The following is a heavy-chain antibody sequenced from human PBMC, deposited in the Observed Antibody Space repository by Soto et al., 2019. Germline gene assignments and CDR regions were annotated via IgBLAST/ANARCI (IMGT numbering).Heavy chain of an antibody. V-gene: IGHV3-23*01. CDR3: AKQGGSGFGPKEYYMDV. D-gene: IGHD3-10*01. Sequence: EVQLLESGGGLVQPGGSLRLSCAASGFTFSSYAMSWVRQAPGKGLEWVSAISGSGGSTYYADSVKGRFTISRDNSKHTLYLQMNSLRAEDTAVYYCAKQGGSGFGPKEYYMDVWGKGTTVTVSS. CDR2: ISGSGGST. CDR1: GFTFSSYA. J-gene: IGHJ6*03.